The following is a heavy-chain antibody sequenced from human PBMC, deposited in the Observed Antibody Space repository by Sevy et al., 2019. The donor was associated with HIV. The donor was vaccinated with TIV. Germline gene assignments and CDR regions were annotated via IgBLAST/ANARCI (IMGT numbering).Heavy chain of an antibody. CDR1: GFTFSSYG. J-gene: IGHJ6*02. CDR2: ISYDGSNK. V-gene: IGHV3-30*18. Sequence: GGSLRLSCAASGFTFSSYGMHWVRQAPGKGLEWVAVISYDGSNKYYADSVKGRFTISRDNSKNTLYLQMNSQRAEDTAVYYCAKDLAYYDFWSGFKLYYYYYGMDVWGQGTTVTVSS. CDR3: AKDLAYYDFWSGFKLYYYYYGMDV. D-gene: IGHD3-3*01.